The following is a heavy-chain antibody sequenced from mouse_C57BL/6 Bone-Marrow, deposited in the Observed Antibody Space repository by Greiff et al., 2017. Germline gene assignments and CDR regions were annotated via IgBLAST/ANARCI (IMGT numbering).Heavy chain of an antibody. CDR2: IYPGDGDT. D-gene: IGHD2-14*01. J-gene: IGHJ4*01. CDR1: GYAFSSYW. CDR3: ARAGYLYYYAMDY. Sequence: QVHVKQSGAELVKPGASVKISCKASGYAFSSYWMNWVKQRPGKGLEWIGQIYPGDGDTNYNGKFKGKATLTADKSSSTAYMQLSSLTSEDSAVYFCARAGYLYYYAMDYWGQGTSVTVSS. V-gene: IGHV1-80*01.